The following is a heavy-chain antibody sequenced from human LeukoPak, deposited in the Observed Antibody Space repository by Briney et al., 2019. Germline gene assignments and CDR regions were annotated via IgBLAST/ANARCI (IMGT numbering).Heavy chain of an antibody. V-gene: IGHV1-46*01. CDR2: INPSGGST. D-gene: IGHD2-15*01. J-gene: IGHJ4*02. CDR3: AGDADTVVVVAATRYYFDY. Sequence: GASVKVSCKASGYTFTSYYMHWVRQAPGQGLEWMGIINPSGGSTSYAQKFQGRVTMTRDTSTSTVYMELSSLRSEDTAVYYCAGDADTVVVVAATRYYFDYWGQGTLVTVSS. CDR1: GYTFTSYY.